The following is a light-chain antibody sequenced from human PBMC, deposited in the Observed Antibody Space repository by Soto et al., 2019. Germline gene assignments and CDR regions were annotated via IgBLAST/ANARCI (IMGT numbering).Light chain of an antibody. J-gene: IGKJ2*01. CDR1: QSVSST. CDR2: GAS. CDR3: QQYNNWPPYT. Sequence: EIVMTQSPATLSVSPGEGATLSCRASQSVSSTLAWYQQKPGQAPRLLTYGASTRATGIPSRFSGSGSGTEFTLTISSLQSEDFAVYYCQQYNNWPPYTFGQGTKLEIK. V-gene: IGKV3-15*01.